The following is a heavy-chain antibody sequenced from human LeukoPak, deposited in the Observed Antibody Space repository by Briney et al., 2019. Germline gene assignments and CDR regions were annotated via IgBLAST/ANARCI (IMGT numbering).Heavy chain of an antibody. CDR1: GGPISSYY. CDR2: IYYSGST. J-gene: IGHJ4*02. CDR3: AARPARYYGSGSHAFDY. D-gene: IGHD3-10*01. Sequence: KTSETLSLTCTVSGGPISSYYWSWIRQPPGKGLEWIGYIYYSGSTNYNPSLKSRVTISVDTSKNQFSLKLSSVTAADTAVYYCAARPARYYGSGSHAFDYWGQGTLVTVSS. V-gene: IGHV4-59*01.